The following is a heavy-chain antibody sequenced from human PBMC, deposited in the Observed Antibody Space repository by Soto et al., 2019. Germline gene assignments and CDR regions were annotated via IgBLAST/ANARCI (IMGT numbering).Heavy chain of an antibody. CDR1: GFTFSSYA. D-gene: IGHD2-15*01. CDR2: ISGSGGST. V-gene: IGHV3-23*01. Sequence: GGSLRLSCAASGFTFSSYAMSWVRQAPGKGLEWVSAISGSGGSTYYADSVKGRFTISRDNSKNTLYLQMNSLRAEDTAVYYCAKEGYCSGGSCYQQNYYYYYMDVWGKGTTVTVSS. J-gene: IGHJ6*03. CDR3: AKEGYCSGGSCYQQNYYYYYMDV.